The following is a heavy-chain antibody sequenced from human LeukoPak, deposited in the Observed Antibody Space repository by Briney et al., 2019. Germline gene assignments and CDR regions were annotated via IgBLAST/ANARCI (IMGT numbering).Heavy chain of an antibody. J-gene: IGHJ4*02. CDR1: GFTFGDYS. CDR2: ISGSSSFI. Sequence: NPGGSLRLSCVASGFTFGDYSMDWVRQAPGKGLEWVASISGSSSFIFYADSLKGRFTISRDNDMKFLYLQMNSLRVDDTAVYYCARDSVGYSSGWFEKWGQGTLVTVSS. D-gene: IGHD6-19*01. V-gene: IGHV3-21*01. CDR3: ARDSVGYSSGWFEK.